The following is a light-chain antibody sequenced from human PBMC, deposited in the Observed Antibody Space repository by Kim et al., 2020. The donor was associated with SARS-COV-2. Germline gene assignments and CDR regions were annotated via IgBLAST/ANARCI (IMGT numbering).Light chain of an antibody. CDR1: QAIRTY. Sequence: LSASVGDRVTITGRASQAIRTYLAWDQQKPGKAPDLLTDDASSLEAGVPSRFSGRGSGTEFTLTITSLQPDDFATYYCQEYQTYNFGQGTKVDIK. V-gene: IGKV1-5*01. CDR3: QEYQTYN. J-gene: IGKJ1*01. CDR2: DAS.